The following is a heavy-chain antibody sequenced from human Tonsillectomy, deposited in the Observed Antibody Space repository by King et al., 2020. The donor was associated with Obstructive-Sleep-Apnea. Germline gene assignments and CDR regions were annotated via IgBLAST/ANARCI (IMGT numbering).Heavy chain of an antibody. V-gene: IGHV4-59*01. Sequence: QLQESGPGLVKPSETLSLTCTVSGGSISSYYWSWIRQPPGKGLEWIGYIYYSGSTNYNPSLKSRVTISVDTSKNQFSLKLSSVTAADTAVYYCARATVTTLIVYRGQGTLVTVSS. CDR3: ARATVTTLIVY. CDR2: IYYSGST. J-gene: IGHJ4*02. CDR1: GGSISSYY. D-gene: IGHD4-17*01.